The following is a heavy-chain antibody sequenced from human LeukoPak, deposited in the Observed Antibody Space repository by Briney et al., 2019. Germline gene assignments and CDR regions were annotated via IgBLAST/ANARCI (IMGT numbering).Heavy chain of an antibody. D-gene: IGHD2-8*01. J-gene: IGHJ3*02. CDR1: GFTFSSYS. V-gene: IGHV3-21*04. CDR3: ARVSPLMHELYAFDI. Sequence: PGGSLRLSCAASGFTFSSYSMNWVRQAPGKGLEWVSSISSSSSYIYYADSVKGRFTISRDNAKNSLYLQMNSLRAEDTAVYYCARVSPLMHELYAFDIWGQGTMVTVSS. CDR2: ISSSSSYI.